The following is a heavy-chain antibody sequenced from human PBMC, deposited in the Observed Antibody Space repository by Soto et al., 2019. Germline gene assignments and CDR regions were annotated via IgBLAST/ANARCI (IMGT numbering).Heavy chain of an antibody. CDR1: GFTFSDYY. CDR2: ISSSSSYT. V-gene: IGHV3-11*06. Sequence: GGSLRLSCAASGFTFSDYYMSWIRQAPGKGLEWVSYISSSSSYTNYADSVKGRFTISRDNAKNSLYLQMNSLRAEDTAVYYCASNPGIAAAGPQSYGMDVWGQGTTVTVSS. D-gene: IGHD6-13*01. CDR3: ASNPGIAAAGPQSYGMDV. J-gene: IGHJ6*02.